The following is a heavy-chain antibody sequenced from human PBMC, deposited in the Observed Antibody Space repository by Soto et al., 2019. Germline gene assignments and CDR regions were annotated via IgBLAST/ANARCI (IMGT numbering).Heavy chain of an antibody. CDR3: AKDQGSGSYYWYYYYGMDV. CDR2: ISYDGSNK. CDR1: GFTFSSYA. D-gene: IGHD1-26*01. Sequence: PGGSLRLSCAASGFTFSSYAMHWVRQAPGKGLEWVAVISYDGSNKYYADSVKGRFTISRDNSKNTLYLQMNSLRAEDTAVYYCAKDQGSGSYYWYYYYGMDVWGQGTTVTVSS. V-gene: IGHV3-30-3*01. J-gene: IGHJ6*02.